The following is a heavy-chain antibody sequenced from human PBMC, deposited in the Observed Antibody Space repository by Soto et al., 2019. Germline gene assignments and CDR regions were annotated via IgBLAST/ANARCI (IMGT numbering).Heavy chain of an antibody. CDR1: GFTFRYYA. Sequence: GGSLRLSCAASGFTFRYYAMNWVRQAPGRGLEWVSIISGSGGITHYAESVKGRFTISRDNSQNTLYLQMSRLRAEGTAVYYCAKDASGDYSNNNNWFDPWGQGTLVTVSS. D-gene: IGHD3-22*01. CDR2: ISGSGGIT. J-gene: IGHJ5*02. V-gene: IGHV3-23*01. CDR3: AKDASGDYSNNNNWFDP.